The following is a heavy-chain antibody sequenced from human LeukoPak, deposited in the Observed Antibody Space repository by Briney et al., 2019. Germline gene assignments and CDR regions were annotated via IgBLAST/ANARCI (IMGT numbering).Heavy chain of an antibody. V-gene: IGHV3-74*01. Sequence: GGSLRLSCAASGFTFSSYWMHWVRHAPGKGLVWVSRINSDGSSTSYADSVKGRFTISRDNAKNTLYLQMNSLRAEDTAVYYCARNYYDSSGYYYDDAFDIWGQGTMVTVSS. J-gene: IGHJ3*02. D-gene: IGHD3-22*01. CDR2: INSDGSST. CDR3: ARNYYDSSGYYYDDAFDI. CDR1: GFTFSSYW.